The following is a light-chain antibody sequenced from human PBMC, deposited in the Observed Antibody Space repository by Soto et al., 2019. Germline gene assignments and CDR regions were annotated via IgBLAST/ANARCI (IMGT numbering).Light chain of an antibody. CDR3: QVWDNRSEHVV. Sequence: SYELTQPPSVSVAPGQTATITCGGDNIGSKSVHWYQQKPGQAPFLVVFDDSDRPSGIPERFSGSNSGNTATLTISRAEAGDEADYYCQVWDNRSEHVVFGGGTQLTVL. V-gene: IGLV3-21*02. CDR1: NIGSKS. CDR2: DDS. J-gene: IGLJ2*01.